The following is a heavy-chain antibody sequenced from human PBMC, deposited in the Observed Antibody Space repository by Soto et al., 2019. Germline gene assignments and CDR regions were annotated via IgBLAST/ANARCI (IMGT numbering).Heavy chain of an antibody. Sequence: EVQLLESGGDVVRPGGSLRLSCAASGFTFSSYAMGWVRQAPRKGLEWVAGVSRAGTYTFYADSVRGRFSISRDNSRDTVDLYTNALRGDDTAVYFCVKYTVTEDLGESWGQGTLVSVSS. CDR3: VKYTVTEDLGES. V-gene: IGHV3-23*01. D-gene: IGHD3-16*01. CDR1: GFTFSSYA. J-gene: IGHJ5*02. CDR2: VSRAGTYT.